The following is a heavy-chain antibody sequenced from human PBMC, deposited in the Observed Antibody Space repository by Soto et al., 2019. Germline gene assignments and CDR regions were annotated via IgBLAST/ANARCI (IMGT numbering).Heavy chain of an antibody. V-gene: IGHV1-69*01. CDR3: ARVGQAHYYDSSGYYSPLDY. CDR2: IIPMFGTA. CDR1: GDTFSSYA. Sequence: QVQLVQSGAEVKKPGSSVKVSCKASGDTFSSYAINWVRQAPGQGLEWMGGIIPMFGTANYAQKFKGRVTITAGESTSTVYMELRSLRYEDTAVYYCARVGQAHYYDSSGYYSPLDYWGQGTLVTVSS. D-gene: IGHD3-22*01. J-gene: IGHJ4*02.